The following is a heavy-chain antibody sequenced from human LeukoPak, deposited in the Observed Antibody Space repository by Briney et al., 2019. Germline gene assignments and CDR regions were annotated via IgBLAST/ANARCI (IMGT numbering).Heavy chain of an antibody. CDR2: FDPEDGET. Sequence: GASVKVSCKVSGYSLTELSMHWVRQPPGKGLEWMGGFDPEDGETTYAQKFQGRVTMTEDTSTDTAYRELSSLRSEDTAVYYCTAPPPYGSGSYSFDYWGQGTLVTVSS. D-gene: IGHD3-10*01. V-gene: IGHV1-24*01. CDR3: TAPPPYGSGSYSFDY. J-gene: IGHJ4*02. CDR1: GYSLTELS.